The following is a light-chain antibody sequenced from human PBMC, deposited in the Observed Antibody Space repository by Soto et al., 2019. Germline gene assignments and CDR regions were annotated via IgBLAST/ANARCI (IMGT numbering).Light chain of an antibody. J-gene: IGLJ1*01. CDR3: NSYASSGTLV. V-gene: IGLV2-14*01. CDR2: EVS. CDR1: SSDVGGYNY. Sequence: QSALTQPPSASGSPGQSVTISCTGTSSDVGGYNYVSWYQQHPGKAPKLMIYEVSNRPSGVSNRFSGSKSGNTASLTISGLQAEDEADYYCNSYASSGTLVFGTGTKVTVL.